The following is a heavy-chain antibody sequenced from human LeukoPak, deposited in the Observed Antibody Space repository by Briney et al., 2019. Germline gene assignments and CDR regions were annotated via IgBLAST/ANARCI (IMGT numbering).Heavy chain of an antibody. CDR2: ISTYNGDT. D-gene: IGHD2-15*01. CDR3: ARAPLAASFDY. CDR1: GYTFTSFG. V-gene: IGHV1-18*01. Sequence: ASVKVSCKASGYTFTSFGVSWVRQAPGQGLEWMGWISTYNGDTNYAQKIQGRVTMTTDTSTSTAYMELRSLRSDDTAVYYCARAPLAASFDYWGQGTLVTVSS. J-gene: IGHJ4*02.